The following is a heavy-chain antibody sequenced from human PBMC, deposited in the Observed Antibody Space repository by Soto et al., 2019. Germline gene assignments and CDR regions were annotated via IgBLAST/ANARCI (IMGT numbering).Heavy chain of an antibody. D-gene: IGHD5-12*01. CDR3: ARDGDIVATNCYYYGMDV. J-gene: IGHJ6*02. V-gene: IGHV3-33*01. Sequence: GGSLRLSCAASGFTFSSYGMHWVRQAPGKGLEWVAVIWYDGSNKYYADSAKGRFTISRDNSKNTLYLQMNSLRAEDTAVYYCARDGDIVATNCYYYGMDVWGQGTTVTVS. CDR2: IWYDGSNK. CDR1: GFTFSSYG.